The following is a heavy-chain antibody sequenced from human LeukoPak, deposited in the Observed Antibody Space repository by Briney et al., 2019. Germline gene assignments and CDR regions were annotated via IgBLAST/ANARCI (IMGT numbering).Heavy chain of an antibody. CDR1: GGSFSAYY. D-gene: IGHD6-13*01. CDR3: ARVPAGPPYSGSPVRGYLFDY. V-gene: IGHV4-34*01. J-gene: IGHJ4*02. Sequence: SETLFLTCAVYGGSFSAYYWNWIRQPPGKGLEWIGEINHSGSTNYNPSLKSRVTISVDTSKNQFSLKLSSVTAADTAVYYCARVPAGPPYSGSPVRGYLFDYWGQGTLVTVSS. CDR2: INHSGST.